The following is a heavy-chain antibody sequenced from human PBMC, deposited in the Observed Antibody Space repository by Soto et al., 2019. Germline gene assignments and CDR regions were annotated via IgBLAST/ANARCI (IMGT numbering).Heavy chain of an antibody. CDR1: GFSFSTYA. V-gene: IGHV3-23*01. CDR2: LTGSGATT. Sequence: EVQLLESGGGLVQPGGSLRLSCAASGFSFSTYAMNWVRQAQGKGLEWVSGLTGSGATTYYADSVKGRFTISRDNSKNTLYLQMNTLRAEDTALYHCAKSEEASGLLTTYNDYWGQGTLVTVSS. J-gene: IGHJ4*02. CDR3: AKSEEASGLLTTYNDY. D-gene: IGHD1-1*01.